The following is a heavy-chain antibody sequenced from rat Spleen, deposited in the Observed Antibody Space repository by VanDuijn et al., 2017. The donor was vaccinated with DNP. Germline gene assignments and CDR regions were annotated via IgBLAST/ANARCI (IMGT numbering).Heavy chain of an antibody. J-gene: IGHJ3*01. CDR3: ARWDSTGITTGFAY. CDR1: GFTFSNYY. CDR2: ISYDGSRT. V-gene: IGHV5-22*01. Sequence: EVQLVESGGGLVQPGRSMKLSCAASGFTFSNYYMAWVRQAPKKGLEWVATISYDGSRTYYRDSVKGRFTISRDNAKSTLYLQMNSLRSEDMATYYCARWDSTGITTGFAYWGQGTLVTVSS. D-gene: IGHD1-9*01.